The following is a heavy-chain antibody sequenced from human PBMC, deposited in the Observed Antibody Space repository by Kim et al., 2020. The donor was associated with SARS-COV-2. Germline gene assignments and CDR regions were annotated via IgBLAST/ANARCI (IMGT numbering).Heavy chain of an antibody. CDR3: GRDRRYGLDV. V-gene: IGHV3-74*01. CDR2: RST. Sequence: RSTTYADSVKGRFTISRDNAKNTVYLQMNSLRAEDTAVYYCGRDRRYGLDVWGQGTTVTISS. J-gene: IGHJ6*02.